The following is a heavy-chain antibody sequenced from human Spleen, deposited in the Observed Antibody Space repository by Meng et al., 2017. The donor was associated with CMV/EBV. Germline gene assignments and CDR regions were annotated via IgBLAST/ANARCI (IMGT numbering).Heavy chain of an antibody. D-gene: IGHD3-10*01. CDR3: ARQGRVYFDF. Sequence: LTCTVSGGSISSGGYYWSWIRQHPGKGLEWIGYIYYSGSTYYNPSLKSRVTISVDTSKNQFSLRLTSVTAADTAVYYCARQGRVYFDFWGQGALVTVSS. CDR2: IYYSGST. V-gene: IGHV4-31*03. CDR1: GGSISSGGYY. J-gene: IGHJ4*02.